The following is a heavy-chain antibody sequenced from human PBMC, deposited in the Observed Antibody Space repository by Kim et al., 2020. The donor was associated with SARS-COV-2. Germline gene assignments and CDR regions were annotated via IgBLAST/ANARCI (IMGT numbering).Heavy chain of an antibody. D-gene: IGHD2-15*01. Sequence: GGSLRLSCAASGFTFSSYAMHWVRQAPGKGLEWVAVISYDGSNKYYADSVKGRFTISRDNSKNTLYLQMNSLRAEDTAVYYCARGKVGTHCSGGSCYLLLWGQGTLVTVSS. V-gene: IGHV3-30*04. CDR3: ARGKVGTHCSGGSCYLLL. CDR1: GFTFSSYA. J-gene: IGHJ4*02. CDR2: ISYDGSNK.